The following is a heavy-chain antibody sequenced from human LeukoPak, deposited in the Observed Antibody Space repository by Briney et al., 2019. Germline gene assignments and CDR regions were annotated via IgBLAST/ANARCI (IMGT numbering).Heavy chain of an antibody. Sequence: GGPLRLSCAASGLIFSSYAMHWVRQAPGKGLEWVAFVQYDGSNKNYADSVKRRFTISRDNSKNTLYLQMNSLRGEDTALYYCVKNPSGWYYSDYWGQGTLVTVSS. J-gene: IGHJ4*02. CDR3: VKNPSGWYYSDY. D-gene: IGHD6-19*01. CDR2: VQYDGSNK. V-gene: IGHV3-30*02. CDR1: GLIFSSYA.